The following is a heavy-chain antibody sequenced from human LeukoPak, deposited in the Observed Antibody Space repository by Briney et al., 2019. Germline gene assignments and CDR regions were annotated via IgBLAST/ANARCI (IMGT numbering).Heavy chain of an antibody. D-gene: IGHD3-9*01. CDR2: ISSSSRYI. CDR1: GFTFSSYT. J-gene: IGHJ5*01. V-gene: IGHV3-21*01. CDR3: AREKTAYDILTGYDS. Sequence: GGSLRLSCAASGFTFSSYTMNRVRQAPGKGLEWVSCISSSSRYIYYADSVKGRFTISRDNTKNSLLLQMDSLIAEDTAVYYCAREKTAYDILTGYDSWGQGTLVTVSS.